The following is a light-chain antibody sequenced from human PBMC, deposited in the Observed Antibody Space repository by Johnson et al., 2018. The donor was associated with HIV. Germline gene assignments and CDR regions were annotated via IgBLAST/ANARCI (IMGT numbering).Light chain of an antibody. CDR1: SSNIGNNY. V-gene: IGLV1-51*01. CDR3: GTWDSSLSVGV. CDR2: DNN. J-gene: IGLJ1*01. Sequence: QSVLTQPPSVSAAPGQKVTISCSGSSSNIGNNYVSWYQQLPGTAPKLLIYDNNKRPSGIPDRFSGSKSGTSATLGITGLQTGDEDDYYCGTWDSSLSVGVFGTGTKVTVL.